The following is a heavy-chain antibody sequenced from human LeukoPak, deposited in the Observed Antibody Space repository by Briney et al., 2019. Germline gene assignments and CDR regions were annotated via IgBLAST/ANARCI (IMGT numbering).Heavy chain of an antibody. J-gene: IGHJ4*02. V-gene: IGHV1-69*05. D-gene: IGHD6-19*01. Sequence: GASVKVSCKASGGTFSGYAISWVRQAPGQGLEWMGGIIPIFGTANYAQKFQGRVTITTDESTSTAYVELSSLRSEDTAVYYCGIWEAVAVNSYVDYWGQGTLVTVSS. CDR1: GGTFSGYA. CDR2: IIPIFGTA. CDR3: GIWEAVAVNSYVDY.